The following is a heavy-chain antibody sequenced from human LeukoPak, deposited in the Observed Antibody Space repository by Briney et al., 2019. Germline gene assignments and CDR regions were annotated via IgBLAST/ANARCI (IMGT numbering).Heavy chain of an antibody. CDR3: ASSHPLGSNNDYYTPFDY. CDR2: LYYSGDT. J-gene: IGHJ4*02. V-gene: IGHV4-59*01. Sequence: SETQSLTCSVSGGSLSNYYWSWIRQPPGKGLEWIGYLYYSGDTNYNPSLKSRVTISVDTSKNQFSLSLSSVAAADTAVYYCASSHPLGSNNDYYTPFDYWGLGTLVTVSS. D-gene: IGHD3-3*01. CDR1: GGSLSNYY.